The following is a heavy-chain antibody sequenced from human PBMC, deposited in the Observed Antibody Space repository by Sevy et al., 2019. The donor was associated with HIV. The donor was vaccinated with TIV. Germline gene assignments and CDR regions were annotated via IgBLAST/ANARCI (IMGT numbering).Heavy chain of an antibody. D-gene: IGHD3-3*01. Sequence: ASVKVSCKASGYTFTSYGISWVRQAPGQGLEWMGWISAYNGNTNYAQKLQGRVAMTTDTSTSTAYMELRSLRSDDTAVYYCARVRGYYDFWSGYFGNYYYGMDVWGQGTTVTVSS. V-gene: IGHV1-18*01. CDR3: ARVRGYYDFWSGYFGNYYYGMDV. CDR2: ISAYNGNT. J-gene: IGHJ6*01. CDR1: GYTFTSYG.